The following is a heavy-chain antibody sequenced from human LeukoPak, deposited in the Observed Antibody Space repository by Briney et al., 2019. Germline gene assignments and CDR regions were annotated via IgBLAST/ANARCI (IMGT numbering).Heavy chain of an antibody. J-gene: IGHJ4*02. CDR1: GYTFTSYG. D-gene: IGHD6-13*01. V-gene: IGHV1-46*01. Sequence: ASVKVSCKASGYTFTSYGISWVRQAPGQGLEWMGIINPSGGSTSYAQKFQGRVTMTRDTSTSTVYMELSSLRSEDTAVYYCARDRDRRAYSSSWHAFDYWGQGTLVTVSS. CDR2: INPSGGST. CDR3: ARDRDRRAYSSSWHAFDY.